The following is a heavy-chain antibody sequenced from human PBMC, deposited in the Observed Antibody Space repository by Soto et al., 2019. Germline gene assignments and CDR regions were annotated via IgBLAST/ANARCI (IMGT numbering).Heavy chain of an antibody. CDR3: ARVKAATNYYGSGTDYYYYGMDV. D-gene: IGHD3-10*01. J-gene: IGHJ6*02. V-gene: IGHV1-69*13. CDR1: GGTFSSYA. CDR2: IIPIFGTA. Sequence: ASVKVSCKASGGTFSSYAISWVRQAPGQGLEWMGGIIPIFGTANYAQKFQGRVTITADESTSTAYMELSSLRSEDTAVYYCARVKAATNYYGSGTDYYYYGMDVWGQGTTVTVSS.